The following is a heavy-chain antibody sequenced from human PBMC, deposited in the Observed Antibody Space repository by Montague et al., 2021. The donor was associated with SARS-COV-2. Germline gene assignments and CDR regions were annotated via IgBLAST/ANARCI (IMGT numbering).Heavy chain of an antibody. CDR2: IYASGST. CDR1: GGYISSGSYY. J-gene: IGHJ5*02. Sequence: TQSLTCTVSGGYISSGSYYWSWIRQPAGRGLEWIGRIYASGSTKYNPSLKSRVTISVDTSKNQFSLKVSSVTAADTAVYYCARDLSSSWSYWFDPWGQGTLVTVSS. CDR3: ARDLSSSWSYWFDP. V-gene: IGHV4-61*02. D-gene: IGHD6-13*01.